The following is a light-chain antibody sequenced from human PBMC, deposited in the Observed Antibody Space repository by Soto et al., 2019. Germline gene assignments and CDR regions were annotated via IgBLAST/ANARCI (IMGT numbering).Light chain of an antibody. V-gene: IGLV2-14*01. CDR2: EVS. CDR3: TSYTSSNTYF. J-gene: IGLJ1*01. CDR1: SSDVGGYNY. Sequence: QSALTQPASVSGSPGQSITISCTGTSSDVGGYNYVSWYQQHPGKAPKLMIYEVSNRPSGVSNRFSGSKSGNTAALTISGLQAEDEADYYCTSYTSSNTYFFGTGTK.